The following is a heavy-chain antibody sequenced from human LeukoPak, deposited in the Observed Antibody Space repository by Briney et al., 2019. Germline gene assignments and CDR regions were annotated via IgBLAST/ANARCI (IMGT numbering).Heavy chain of an antibody. Sequence: GGSLRLSCTASGFTFSRYLMHWVRHAPGKGLVGVSRINGDGTITTYADSVKGRFTVSRDNAKNTLYLQMNSLRAEDTAVYYCARDESPSSMVRGFDYWAQGTLVTVSS. CDR3: ARDESPSSMVRGFDY. V-gene: IGHV3-74*01. D-gene: IGHD3-10*01. CDR1: GFTFSRYL. J-gene: IGHJ4*02. CDR2: INGDGTIT.